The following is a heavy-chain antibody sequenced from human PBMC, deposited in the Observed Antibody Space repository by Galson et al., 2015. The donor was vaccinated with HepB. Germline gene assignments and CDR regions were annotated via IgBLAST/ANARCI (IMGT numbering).Heavy chain of an antibody. V-gene: IGHV3-23*01. Sequence: LRLSCAASGFTFSTSAMNWVRQAPGKGLEWVSGIDGNGARTFYADFVKGRFTISRDNSKNTLYLQMNNLRVDDAAIFYCAKDGCPVGKCYTEFDYWGQGILVTVSS. CDR3: AKDGCPVGKCYTEFDY. D-gene: IGHD4-23*01. CDR2: IDGNGART. CDR1: GFTFSTSA. J-gene: IGHJ4*02.